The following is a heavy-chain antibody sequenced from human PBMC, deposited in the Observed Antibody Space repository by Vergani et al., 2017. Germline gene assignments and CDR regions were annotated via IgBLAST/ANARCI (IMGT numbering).Heavy chain of an antibody. J-gene: IGHJ4*02. V-gene: IGHV3-30*18. CDR3: AKDWGFAPDSTGVARGLVDY. CDR1: GFTFRSYG. Sequence: QVQLVESGGGVVQPGTSLRLSCAASGFTFRSYGMHWVRQAPGKGLAWLAFMSYDGSKNSYADSVKGRFTVSRDNSKRTHYLYMNSLRAEDTAVYYCAKDWGFAPDSTGVARGLVDYWGQGTLVIVSS. D-gene: IGHD5-12*01. CDR2: MSYDGSKN.